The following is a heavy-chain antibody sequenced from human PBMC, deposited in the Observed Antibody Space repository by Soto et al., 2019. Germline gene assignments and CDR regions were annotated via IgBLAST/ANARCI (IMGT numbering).Heavy chain of an antibody. Sequence: ASVKVSCKASGYTFTGHYIHWVRQAPEQGPEWMGEIGPESGATRYAQKFQGRVTMTRDMSITTVYMELNNLSPDDTAVYYCGGGRSGQIVVFYWGQGTPVTVSS. D-gene: IGHD5-12*01. CDR2: IGPESGAT. V-gene: IGHV1-2*02. J-gene: IGHJ4*02. CDR3: GGGRSGQIVVFY. CDR1: GYTFTGHY.